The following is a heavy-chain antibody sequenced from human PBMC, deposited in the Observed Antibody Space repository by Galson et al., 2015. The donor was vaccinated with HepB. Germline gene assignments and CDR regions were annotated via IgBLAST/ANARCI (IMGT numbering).Heavy chain of an antibody. J-gene: IGHJ6*03. V-gene: IGHV3-23*01. D-gene: IGHD6-13*01. Sequence: SLRLSCAASRFTFSSYAMSWVRQAPGKGLEWVSAITGSGGSTYYADSVKGRFTISRDNSKNTLYLQMNSLRAEDTALYYCAKVAAAGRRWEYYHYYMDVWGKGTTVTVSS. CDR3: AKVAAAGRRWEYYHYYMDV. CDR2: ITGSGGST. CDR1: RFTFSSYA.